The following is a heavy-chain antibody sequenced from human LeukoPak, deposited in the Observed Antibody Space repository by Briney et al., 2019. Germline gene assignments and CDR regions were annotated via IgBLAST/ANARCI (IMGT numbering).Heavy chain of an antibody. J-gene: IGHJ4*02. Sequence: GGSLRLSCAASGFTFSHYGMNWVRQAPGKGLEWVSYISGSTITTYYADSVKGRFTISRHNSENTLYLQMNSLRTEDTAVYYCGGCTTTSCYFLDYWGQGTLVTVSS. D-gene: IGHD2-2*01. CDR3: GGCTTTSCYFLDY. CDR2: ISGSTITT. V-gene: IGHV3-48*01. CDR1: GFTFSHYG.